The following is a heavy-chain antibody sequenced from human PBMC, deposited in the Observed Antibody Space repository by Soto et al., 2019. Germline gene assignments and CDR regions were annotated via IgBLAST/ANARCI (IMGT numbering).Heavy chain of an antibody. D-gene: IGHD2-15*01. Sequence: PSETLSLTCAVSGASISSDTRWTWVRQPPGEGLEWIGEISQSGTTKYNPSLASRVTISVDKSKNQFSLRLTSMTAADTAVYYCAKKVPAALRLYYFFGLDVWGQGTTVTVSS. J-gene: IGHJ6*02. CDR2: ISQSGTT. CDR1: GASISSDTR. CDR3: AKKVPAALRLYYFFGLDV. V-gene: IGHV4-4*02.